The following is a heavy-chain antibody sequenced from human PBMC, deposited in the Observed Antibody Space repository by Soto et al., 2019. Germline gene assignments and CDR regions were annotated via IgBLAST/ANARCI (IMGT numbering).Heavy chain of an antibody. J-gene: IGHJ4*02. V-gene: IGHV3-7*01. CDR3: AASGPYCSSTSCYDY. CDR2: IKQDGSEK. D-gene: IGHD2-2*01. CDR1: GFTFSSYW. Sequence: ESVGGLVQPGGSLRLSCAASGFTFSSYWMSWVRQAPGKGLEWVANIKQDGSEKYYVDSVKGRFTISRDNAKNSLYLQMNSLRAEDTVVYYCAASGPYCSSTSCYDYWGQGTLVTVSS.